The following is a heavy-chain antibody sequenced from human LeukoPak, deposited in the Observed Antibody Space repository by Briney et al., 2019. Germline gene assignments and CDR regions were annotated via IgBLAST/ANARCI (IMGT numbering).Heavy chain of an antibody. D-gene: IGHD6-6*01. V-gene: IGHV4-38-2*02. Sequence: PSGTLSLTCTVAGYSISSGYYGGWIRQPPGKGLEWIASIYHSGSTYYNPSLKSRATISVDTSKNQFSLKLSSVAAADTAVYYCARPLGLSSSSRNFHHWAQGTLVTVSS. CDR3: ARPLGLSSSSRNFHH. J-gene: IGHJ4*02. CDR1: GYSISSGYY. CDR2: IYHSGST.